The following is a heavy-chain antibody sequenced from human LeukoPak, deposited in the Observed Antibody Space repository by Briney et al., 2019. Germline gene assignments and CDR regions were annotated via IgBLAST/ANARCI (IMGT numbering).Heavy chain of an antibody. V-gene: IGHV1-2*02. D-gene: IGHD3-10*01. CDR3: ARGLYYYGSGSYYNDY. Sequence: ASVKVSCKASGYTFTGYYMHWVRQAPGQGLEWMGWINPNSGGTNYAQKFQGSVTMTRDTSISTAYMELSRLRSDDTAVYYCARGLYYYGSGSYYNDYWGQGTLVTVSS. J-gene: IGHJ4*02. CDR2: INPNSGGT. CDR1: GYTFTGYY.